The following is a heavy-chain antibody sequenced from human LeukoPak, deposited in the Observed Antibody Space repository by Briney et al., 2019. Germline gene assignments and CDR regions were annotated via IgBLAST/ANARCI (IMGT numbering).Heavy chain of an antibody. V-gene: IGHV4-4*07. Sequence: SETLSLTCTVSGYSISSGYYWSWIRQPAGKGLEWIGRIYTSGSTNYNPSLKSRVTISVDTSKNQFSLKLSSVTAADTAVYYCARGLVGATLDYWGQGTLVTVSS. J-gene: IGHJ4*02. CDR3: ARGLVGATLDY. CDR1: GYSISSGYY. CDR2: IYTSGST. D-gene: IGHD1-26*01.